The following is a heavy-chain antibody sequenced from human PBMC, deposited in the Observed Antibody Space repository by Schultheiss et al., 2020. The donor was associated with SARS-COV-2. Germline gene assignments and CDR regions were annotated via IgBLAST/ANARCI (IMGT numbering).Heavy chain of an antibody. Sequence: SQTLSLTCTVSGGSISSTDHYWGWIRQPPGKGLEWLGSMFHSGNTYYNPSLKSRLTISVDTSKNQFSLRLNSVTAADTAVYYCARAPTPPSNYDFWSGFLFDYWGQGALVTVSS. CDR3: ARAPTPPSNYDFWSGFLFDY. CDR2: MFHSGNT. CDR1: GGSISSTDHY. V-gene: IGHV4-39*07. D-gene: IGHD3-3*01. J-gene: IGHJ4*02.